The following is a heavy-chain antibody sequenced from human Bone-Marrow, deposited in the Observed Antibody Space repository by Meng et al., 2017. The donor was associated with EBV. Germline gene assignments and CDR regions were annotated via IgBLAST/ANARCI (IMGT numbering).Heavy chain of an antibody. J-gene: IGHJ4*02. Sequence: VPLGGSGGVLVVPGGSWRLSCAASEFTLRRYWMHWVRQGPGKEPLWVSRINEDGTITNYADSVKGRFTISRDNAKNTLYLQMNNLRAEDTAVYYCSRDLAGSDDYWGRGTLVTVSS. D-gene: IGHD1-14*01. CDR2: INEDGTIT. V-gene: IGHV3-74*01. CDR1: EFTLRRYW. CDR3: SRDLAGSDDY.